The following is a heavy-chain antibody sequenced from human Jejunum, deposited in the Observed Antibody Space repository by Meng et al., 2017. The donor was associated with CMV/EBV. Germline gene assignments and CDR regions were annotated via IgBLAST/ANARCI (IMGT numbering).Heavy chain of an antibody. CDR3: ARDLLGSLNWFDP. V-gene: IGHV1-2*06. Sequence: QVQLVQSGAEVKKPGASVKVSCKSSEYPLTDYYLHWVRQAPGQGLEWMGRINPNSGATGYAQRFQGRVTMTRDTSISTVYMELTSLRSDDTAMYYCARDLLGSLNWFDPWGQGALVTVSS. D-gene: IGHD2-15*01. J-gene: IGHJ5*02. CDR2: INPNSGAT. CDR1: EYPLTDYY.